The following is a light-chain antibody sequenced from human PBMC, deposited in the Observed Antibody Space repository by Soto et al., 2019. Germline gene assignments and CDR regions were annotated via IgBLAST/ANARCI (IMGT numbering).Light chain of an antibody. CDR3: AAWDDSLSGLV. CDR1: SSNIGAGYD. J-gene: IGLJ2*01. V-gene: IGLV1-40*01. CDR2: GNS. Sequence: QSVLTQPPSVSGAPGQRVTISCTGSSSNIGAGYDVHWYQQLPGTAPKLLIYGNSNRPSGVPDRFSGSKSGTSASLAISGLRSEDEADYYCAAWDDSLSGLVFGGGTQLTVL.